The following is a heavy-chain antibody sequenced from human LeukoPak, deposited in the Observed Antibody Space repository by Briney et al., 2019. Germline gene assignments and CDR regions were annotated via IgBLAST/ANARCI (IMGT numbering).Heavy chain of an antibody. CDR2: INHSGST. D-gene: IGHD3-22*01. CDR1: GESFSGYY. CDR3: ARGSSYYYDSSGYPAFDY. Sequence: SETLSLTCAVYGESFSGYYWSWIRQPPGKGLEWIGEINHSGSTNYNPSLKSRVTISVDTSKNQFSLKLSSVTAADTAVYYCARGSSYYYDSSGYPAFDYWGQGTLVTVSS. J-gene: IGHJ4*02. V-gene: IGHV4-34*01.